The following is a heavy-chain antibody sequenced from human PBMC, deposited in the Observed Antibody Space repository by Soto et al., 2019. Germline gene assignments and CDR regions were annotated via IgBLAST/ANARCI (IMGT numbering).Heavy chain of an antibody. J-gene: IGHJ3*01. CDR2: IYRGAST. CDR1: GFTFSSND. Sequence: EVQLVESGGGLIQPGGSLRLSCAASGFTFSSNDMNWVRQAPGKGLEWVSLIYRGASTYYADSVKGRFTISRDNSKNTLYLQMSSLRAEDTAVYYCATRPLLPGAPWGQGTMVTVSS. CDR3: ATRPLLPGAP. D-gene: IGHD3-22*01. V-gene: IGHV3-53*01.